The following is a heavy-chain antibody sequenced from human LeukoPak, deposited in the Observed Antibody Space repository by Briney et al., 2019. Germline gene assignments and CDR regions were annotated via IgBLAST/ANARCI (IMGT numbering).Heavy chain of an antibody. CDR3: ARESVPAYCGGDCYSGY. Sequence: ASVKVSCTASGYTFTSYYMHWVRQAPGQGLEWMGIINPSGGSTSYAQKFQGRVTMTRDTSTSTVYMELSSLRSEDTAVYYCARESVPAYCGGDCYSGYWGQGTLVTVSS. J-gene: IGHJ4*02. CDR1: GYTFTSYY. V-gene: IGHV1-46*01. D-gene: IGHD2-21*02. CDR2: INPSGGST.